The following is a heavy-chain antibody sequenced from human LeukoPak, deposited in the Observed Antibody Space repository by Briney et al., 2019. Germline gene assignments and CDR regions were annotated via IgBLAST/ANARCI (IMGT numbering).Heavy chain of an antibody. CDR3: ARGQTTVTN. J-gene: IGHJ4*02. V-gene: IGHV3-7*03. CDR1: GLPLSRYW. CDR2: IKQDGSEK. D-gene: IGHD4-17*01. Sequence: SLRLLCGASGLPLSRYWMIWASRARAKGLEWVANIKQDGSEKYYVDSVKGRFTISRDNAKNSLYLQMNSLRAEDTAVYFCARGQTTVTNWGQGTLVTVSS.